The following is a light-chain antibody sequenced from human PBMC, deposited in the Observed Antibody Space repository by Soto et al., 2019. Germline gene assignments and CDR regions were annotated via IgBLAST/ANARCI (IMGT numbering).Light chain of an antibody. Sequence: EIVMTQSPATLSVSPGERATLSCRASQSVSSDLAWYQQKPGQAPRLLIYGASTRATGIPATFSGSGSGTEFPLTITSLQSEDFAVYYCQQYNEWPLTFGGGTKVEIK. CDR2: GAS. CDR1: QSVSSD. J-gene: IGKJ4*01. V-gene: IGKV3-15*01. CDR3: QQYNEWPLT.